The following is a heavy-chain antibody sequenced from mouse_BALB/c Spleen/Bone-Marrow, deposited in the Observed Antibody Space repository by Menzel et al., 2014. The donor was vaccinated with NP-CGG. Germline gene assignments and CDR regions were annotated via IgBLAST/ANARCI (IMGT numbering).Heavy chain of an antibody. V-gene: IGHV5-17*02. CDR3: ARGGNFAWFAY. J-gene: IGHJ3*01. Sequence: EVKLMESGGGLVQPGGSRKLSCAASGFTFXSFGMHWVRQAPEKGLEWVAYISSGSSTIYYADTVKGRFTISRDNPKNTLFLQMTSLRSEDTAMYYCARGGNFAWFAYWGQGTLVTVSA. CDR2: ISSGSSTI. CDR1: GFTFXSFG. D-gene: IGHD2-1*01.